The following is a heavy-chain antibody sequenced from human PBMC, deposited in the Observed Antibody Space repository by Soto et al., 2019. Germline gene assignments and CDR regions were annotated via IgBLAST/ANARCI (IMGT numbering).Heavy chain of an antibody. D-gene: IGHD3-3*01. CDR1: LFTFSSYA. Sequence: PLRLSCSASLFTFSSYARGLVLDYPCKVLGCVSAISGSVGSTYYADPVKGRFTISRDNSKNTLYLQMNSLRPEDTAVYYCAKDPKHTYYDFWSGYYSRFDYWGQGTLVTVSS. V-gene: IGHV3-23*01. CDR3: AKDPKHTYYDFWSGYYSRFDY. CDR2: ISGSVGST. J-gene: IGHJ4*02.